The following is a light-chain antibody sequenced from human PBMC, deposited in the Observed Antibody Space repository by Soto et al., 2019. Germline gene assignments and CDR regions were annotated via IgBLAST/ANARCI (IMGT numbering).Light chain of an antibody. V-gene: IGLV2-14*01. J-gene: IGLJ1*01. CDR1: SSDVGAYDH. Sequence: QSALAQPASVSGSPGQSITISCTGTSSDVGAYDHVSWYQQHPGKAPKLLIYEVTHRPSGVSNRFSGSKSGNTASLTVSGLQAEDEADYYCSSYVGSNNYVFGTGTKVTVL. CDR3: SSYVGSNNYV. CDR2: EVT.